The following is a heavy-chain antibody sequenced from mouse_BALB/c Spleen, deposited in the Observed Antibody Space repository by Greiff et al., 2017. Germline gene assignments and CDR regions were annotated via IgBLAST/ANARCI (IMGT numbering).Heavy chain of an antibody. CDR2: IWGDGST. V-gene: IGHV2-6-7*01. CDR1: GFSLTGYG. D-gene: IGHD2-1*01. J-gene: IGHJ4*01. CDR3: ARDGNYVGYAMDY. Sequence: VQGVESGPGLVAPSQSLSITCTVSGFSLTGYGVNWVRQPPGKGLEWLGMIWGDGSTDYNSALKSRLSISKDNSKSQVFLKMNSLQTDDTARYYCARDGNYVGYAMDYWGQGTSVTVSS.